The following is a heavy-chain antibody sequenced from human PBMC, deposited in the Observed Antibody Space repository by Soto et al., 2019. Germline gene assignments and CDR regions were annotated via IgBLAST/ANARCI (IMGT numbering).Heavy chain of an antibody. CDR1: GFVVSETY. J-gene: IGHJ5*02. CDR3: ARDCGGGSCYPALGA. D-gene: IGHD2-15*01. V-gene: IGHV3-53*01. CDR2: TYSGGST. Sequence: EVQVVESGGGLIQPGWSLRLSCAASGFVVSETYMSWVRQAPGRGLQWVSFTYSGGSTYYADYVKGRFTISRDSSRNTLYLQMNRLRVEDTAVYYCARDCGGGSCYPALGAWGQGTLVTVSS.